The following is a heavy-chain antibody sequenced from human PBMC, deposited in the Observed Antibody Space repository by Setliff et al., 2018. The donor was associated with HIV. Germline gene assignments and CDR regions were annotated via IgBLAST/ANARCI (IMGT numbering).Heavy chain of an antibody. V-gene: IGHV3-9*03. J-gene: IGHJ3*01. D-gene: IGHD1-26*01. CDR2: ITWNSGSV. Sequence: LSLSCVASGFPFDVYAMHWVRQIPGKGLEWVAGITWNSGSVGYADSVKGRFSISRDNSKNTLYLQMNSLRPEDMGFYYCAKAYFGGFDVWGLGTLVTVS. CDR1: GFPFDVYA. CDR3: AKAYFGGFDV.